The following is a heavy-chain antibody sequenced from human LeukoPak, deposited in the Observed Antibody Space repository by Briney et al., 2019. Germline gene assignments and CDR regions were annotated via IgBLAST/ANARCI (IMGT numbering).Heavy chain of an antibody. J-gene: IGHJ4*02. V-gene: IGHV1-18*01. CDR2: ISAYNGNT. CDR3: ARENYDISDS. CDR1: GYTFTSYG. Sequence: ASVKDSCKASGYTFTSYGISWVRQAPGQVLKWMGWISAYNGNTNYAQKLQGRVTMTTDTSTSTAYMELRSLRSDDTAVYYCARENYDISDSWGQGTLVTVSS. D-gene: IGHD3-22*01.